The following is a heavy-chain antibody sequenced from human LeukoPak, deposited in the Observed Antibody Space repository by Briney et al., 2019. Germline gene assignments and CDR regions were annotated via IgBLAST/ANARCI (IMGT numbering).Heavy chain of an antibody. V-gene: IGHV2-5*02. CDR3: AHSRGSGNYYFNFDY. CDR2: IYWDDDK. J-gene: IGHJ4*02. D-gene: IGHD3-10*01. CDR1: GFSLSTSGVS. Sequence: SGPTLVKPTQTLTLTCTFSGFSLSTSGVSVGWIRQPPGKALEWLALIYWDDDKRYSPSLKSRLTISKDTSKNQVVLTVTNMDPLDTGTYYCAHSRGSGNYYFNFDYWGQGTLVTVSS.